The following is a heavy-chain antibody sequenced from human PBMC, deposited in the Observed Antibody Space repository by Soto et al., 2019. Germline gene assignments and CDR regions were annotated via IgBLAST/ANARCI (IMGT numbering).Heavy chain of an antibody. CDR3: AREPSMSGWFAY. D-gene: IGHD6-19*01. CDR2: IYYSGST. Sequence: QVQLQESGPGLVKPSETLSLTCTVSDDSISGYYWSWIRQPPGKGLEWIGYIYYSGSTNYNPSLMSRVTISIDTSKNQFSLKLSSVTAADTAIYYCAREPSMSGWFAYWGQGTPVSVSS. J-gene: IGHJ4*02. V-gene: IGHV4-59*01. CDR1: DDSISGYY.